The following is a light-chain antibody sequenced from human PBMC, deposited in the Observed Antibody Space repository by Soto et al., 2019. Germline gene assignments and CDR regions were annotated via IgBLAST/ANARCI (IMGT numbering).Light chain of an antibody. CDR1: QSVPANY. CDR2: DAS. V-gene: IGKV3D-20*01. J-gene: IGKJ4*01. Sequence: IVLTQSPATLSLSPGETATLSCGASQSVPANYLAWYQQKPGLAPRLLIYDASRRATGIPDRFSGSGSGTDFTLTISSLVPEAFAVYYCLQYGNSLSFGGGTKVEIK. CDR3: LQYGNSLS.